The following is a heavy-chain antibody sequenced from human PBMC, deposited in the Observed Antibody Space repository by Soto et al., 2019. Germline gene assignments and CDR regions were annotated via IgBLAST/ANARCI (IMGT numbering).Heavy chain of an antibody. CDR3: ARGDNFYDSSGYYY. V-gene: IGHV3-30-3*01. CDR2: ISYDGANQ. CDR1: GFTFSSYA. Sequence: GGSLRLSCVASGFTFSSYAMHWVRQTPGKGLEWVAVISYDGANQYYADSVKGRSTISRDTSKNTLYLQMNSLRADDTAVYYCARGDNFYDSSGYYYWGQGTLVTVSS. J-gene: IGHJ4*02. D-gene: IGHD3-22*01.